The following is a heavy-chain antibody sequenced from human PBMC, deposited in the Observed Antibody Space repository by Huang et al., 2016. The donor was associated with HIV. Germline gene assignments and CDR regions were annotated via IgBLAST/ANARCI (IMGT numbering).Heavy chain of an antibody. CDR3: AKEGDTGAALGY. CDR2: IYRGGTK. Sequence: EVQLVESGGGLIQPGGSLRLSCAASGFTVSTNYMTWVRQAPGKGLEWVSLIYRGGTKYYADSVKGRFTISRDDSENTLYLHMTSLRAGDTAVYYCAKEGDTGAALGYWGQGTLVTVS. D-gene: IGHD2-8*02. J-gene: IGHJ4*02. V-gene: IGHV3-53*01. CDR1: GFTVSTNY.